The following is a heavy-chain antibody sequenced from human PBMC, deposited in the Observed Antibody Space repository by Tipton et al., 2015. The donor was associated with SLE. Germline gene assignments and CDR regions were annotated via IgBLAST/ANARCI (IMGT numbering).Heavy chain of an antibody. CDR3: AKDGAGYSSGWYGGYYYGMDV. V-gene: IGHV3-33*06. D-gene: IGHD6-19*01. J-gene: IGHJ6*02. CDR2: IWYDGSYK. CDR1: GFTFSSYS. Sequence: SLRLSCAASGFTFSSYSMHWVRQAPGKGLEWVAVIWYDGSYKYYGDSVKGRFTISRDNSKNTLYLQMNSLRAEDTAVYYCAKDGAGYSSGWYGGYYYGMDVWGQGTTVTVSS.